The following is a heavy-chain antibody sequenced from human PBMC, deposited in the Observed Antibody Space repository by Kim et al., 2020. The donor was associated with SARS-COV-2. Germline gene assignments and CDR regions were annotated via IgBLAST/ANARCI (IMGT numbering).Heavy chain of an antibody. D-gene: IGHD3-16*01. CDR2: ISHRGSP. CDR3: AGFSADMMSMMWGRGGWFDP. V-gene: IGHV4-4*02. CDR1: GGSISSLSW. J-gene: IGHJ5*02. Sequence: SETLSLTCAVSGGSISSLSWWSWVRQAPGKGLEWIGEISHRGSPNYHPSLKSRMTISIDSSKNQFSLKLTSVTAADTAIYFCAGFSADMMSMMWGRGGWFDPWRKGTLVTVSS.